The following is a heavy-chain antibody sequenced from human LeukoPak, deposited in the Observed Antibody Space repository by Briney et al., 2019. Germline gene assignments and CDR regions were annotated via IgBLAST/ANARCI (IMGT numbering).Heavy chain of an antibody. CDR2: TYYRSTWYN. Sequence: SQTLSLTCAISGDSVSSNSVRNWIRQSPSRGLEWLGRTYYRSTWYNDYAVSVRGRITVNPDTSKNQFSLKLNSVTAADTAVYYCARGFGMTTIFGGVFDCWGQGTLVTVSS. V-gene: IGHV6-1*01. D-gene: IGHD3-16*01. J-gene: IGHJ4*02. CDR3: ARGFGMTTIFGGVFDC. CDR1: GDSVSSNSV.